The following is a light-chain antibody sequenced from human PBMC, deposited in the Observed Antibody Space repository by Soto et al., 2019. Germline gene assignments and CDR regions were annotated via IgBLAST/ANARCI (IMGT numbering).Light chain of an antibody. Sequence: DIQMTQSPSSLSASVGDRVTITCRASQSISSYLNWYQQKPGKAPKLLIYAASSLQSGVPSRFRGDGSGTDFTLTIRSLQPEDFATYYCQQSYSTPPITFGQGTRLEIK. V-gene: IGKV1-39*01. CDR2: AAS. CDR3: QQSYSTPPIT. J-gene: IGKJ5*01. CDR1: QSISSY.